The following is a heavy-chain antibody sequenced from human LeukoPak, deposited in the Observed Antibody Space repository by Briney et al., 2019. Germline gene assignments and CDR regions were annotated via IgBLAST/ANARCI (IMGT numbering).Heavy chain of an antibody. Sequence: GGSLRLSCAASGFTFSSYSMNWVRQAPGKGLEWVSSVSSSSSYIYYADSVKGRFTISRDNAKNSLYLQMSSLRAEDTAVYYCASVRVAGTGYWGQGTLVTVSS. CDR1: GFTFSSYS. D-gene: IGHD3-10*01. V-gene: IGHV3-21*01. CDR2: VSSSSSYI. CDR3: ASVRVAGTGY. J-gene: IGHJ4*02.